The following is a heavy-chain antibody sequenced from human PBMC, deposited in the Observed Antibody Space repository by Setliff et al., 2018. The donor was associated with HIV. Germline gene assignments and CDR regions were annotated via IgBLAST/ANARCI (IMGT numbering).Heavy chain of an antibody. CDR2: IYTSGST. V-gene: IGHV4-4*07. J-gene: IGHJ4*02. Sequence: SETLSLTCTVSDGSISSYYWSWIRQPAGEGLEWIGRIYTSGSTNYNPSFKSRLTMSLDPSKNQFSLKLRSVTAADTAVYFCARDLGHGGDSDYWGQGTLVTVSS. D-gene: IGHD2-21*02. CDR1: DGSISSYY. CDR3: ARDLGHGGDSDY.